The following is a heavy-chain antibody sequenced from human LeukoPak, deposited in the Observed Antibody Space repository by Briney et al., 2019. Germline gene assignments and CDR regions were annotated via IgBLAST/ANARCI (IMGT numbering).Heavy chain of an antibody. CDR2: INPNSGGT. D-gene: IGHD4-17*01. CDR3: ARDRGRLRLGLFDY. V-gene: IGHV1-2*02. Sequence: ASVKVSCKASGYTFIGYYMHWVRQAPGQGLEWMGWINPNSGGTNYAQKFQGRVTMTRDTSISTAYMELSRLRSDDTAVYYCARDRGRLRLGLFDYWGQGTLVTVSS. J-gene: IGHJ4*02. CDR1: GYTFIGYY.